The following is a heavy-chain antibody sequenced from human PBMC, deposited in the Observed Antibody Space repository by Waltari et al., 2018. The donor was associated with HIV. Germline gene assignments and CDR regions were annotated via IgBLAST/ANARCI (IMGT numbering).Heavy chain of an antibody. J-gene: IGHJ4*02. V-gene: IGHV3-74*01. CDR2: INSDGRTI. CDR1: GFSVTNYW. CDR3: SRDTFGEYDF. D-gene: IGHD3-3*01. Sequence: ELQLVQSGGGLIKPGGSLGLALAAAGFSVTNYWMHWVRQSPGKGLVWVSRINSDGRTIDYADSVKGRFTISRDSAKNTLSLQMNSLREEDTAVYYCSRDTFGEYDFWGQGALVTVSS.